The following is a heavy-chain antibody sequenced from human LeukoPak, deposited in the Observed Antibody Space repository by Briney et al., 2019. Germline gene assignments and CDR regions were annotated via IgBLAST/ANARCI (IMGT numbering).Heavy chain of an antibody. CDR3: AISMAGRLAPSDLTGDY. J-gene: IGHJ4*02. V-gene: IGHV3-7*05. CDR2: INEDGSGK. D-gene: IGHD6-6*01. CDR1: GFSVTNNY. Sequence: GGSLRLSCAVSGFSVTNNYMSWVRQAPGKGLEWLANINEDGSGKYYVDSVKGRFTMSRDNAKNSLYLQMNSLRAEDTAVYYCAISMAGRLAPSDLTGDYWGQGTLVTVSS.